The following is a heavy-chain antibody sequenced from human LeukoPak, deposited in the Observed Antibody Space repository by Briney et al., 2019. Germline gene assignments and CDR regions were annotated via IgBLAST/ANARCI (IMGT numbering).Heavy chain of an antibody. CDR1: GFTFSSYS. CDR2: ISSSSSYI. J-gene: IGHJ4*02. CDR3: AGGRSLIAARRIAFDY. V-gene: IGHV3-21*01. D-gene: IGHD6-6*01. Sequence: PGGSLRLSCAASGFTFSSYSMNWVRQAPGKGLEWVSSISSSSSYIYYADSVKGRFTISRDNAKNSLYLQMNSLRAEDTAVYYCAGGRSLIAARRIAFDYWGQGTLVTVSS.